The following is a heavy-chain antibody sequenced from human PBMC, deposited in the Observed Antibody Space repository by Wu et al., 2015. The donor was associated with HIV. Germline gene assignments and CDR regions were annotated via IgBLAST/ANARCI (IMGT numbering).Heavy chain of an antibody. CDR1: GGTFTSYA. Sequence: QVHLVQSGAEVKKSGSSVKVSCQASGGTFTSYAFSWVRQAPGQGFEWMGGISPISETPEYAQKFQGRVTIATDKSTSTVYIQFSSLKSEDTAIYYCAGGGPEWRHFDRWGQGTLVTVSS. CDR3: AGGGPEWRHFDR. CDR2: ISPISETP. D-gene: IGHD1-14*01. J-gene: IGHJ4*02. V-gene: IGHV1-69*05.